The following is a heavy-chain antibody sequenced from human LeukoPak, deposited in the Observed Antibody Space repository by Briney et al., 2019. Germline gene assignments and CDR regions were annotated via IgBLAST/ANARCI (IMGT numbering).Heavy chain of an antibody. D-gene: IGHD5-12*01. CDR3: AKGYSGYDYHGSFDY. CDR1: GYTFTGYY. CDR2: INPNSGGT. J-gene: IGHJ4*02. Sequence: ASVKVSCTASGYTFTGYYMHWVRQAPGQGLEWMGWINPNSGGTNYAQKFQGRVTMTRDTSISTAYMELSRLRSDDTAVYYCAKGYSGYDYHGSFDYWGQGTLVTVPS. V-gene: IGHV1-2*02.